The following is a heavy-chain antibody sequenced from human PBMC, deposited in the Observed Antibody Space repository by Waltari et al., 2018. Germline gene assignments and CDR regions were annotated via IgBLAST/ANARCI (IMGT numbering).Heavy chain of an antibody. CDR2: ISYTGST. D-gene: IGHD5-12*01. CDR1: GASISSYY. CDR3: ARALVTTRIYFDY. V-gene: IGHV4-59*08. J-gene: IGHJ4*02. Sequence: QVQLQESGPGLVQPSETLSLTCTVSGASISSYYWSWIRQPPGKGLEWIGYISYTGSTNYNPSLKSRVTFSVDTSKNQFSLKLSSATAADTAVYYCARALVTTRIYFDYWGLGTLVTVSS.